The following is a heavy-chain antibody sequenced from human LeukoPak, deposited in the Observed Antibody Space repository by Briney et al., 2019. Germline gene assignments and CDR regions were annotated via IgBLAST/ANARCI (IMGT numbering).Heavy chain of an antibody. CDR2: IRYDGRNK. J-gene: IGHJ4*02. Sequence: GGSLRLSCAAAGLTFSNYGMHWVRQAPGKGLQWVAYIRYDGRNKYSADSVKGRFTIYRDNSKSTLYLQMNSLRPEDTAVYYCAKGGSNNWSFDNWGQGTLVTVSS. D-gene: IGHD1-1*01. V-gene: IGHV3-30*02. CDR1: GLTFSNYG. CDR3: AKGGSNNWSFDN.